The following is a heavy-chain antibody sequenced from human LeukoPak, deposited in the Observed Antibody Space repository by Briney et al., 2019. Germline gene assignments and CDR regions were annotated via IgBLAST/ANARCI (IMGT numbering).Heavy chain of an antibody. V-gene: IGHV3-23*01. CDR1: GFPFSNYA. J-gene: IGHJ4*02. D-gene: IGHD1-26*01. CDR2: ISGGGGDA. Sequence: GGSLRLSCVAPGFPFSNYAMMWVRQAPGKGLEWVSRISGGGGDADYAESVKGRFTISRDNSRNTLHLQMNSLGAKDTARYYCAKPDYSGIDPYYFDKWGRGTLVTVSS. CDR3: AKPDYSGIDPYYFDK.